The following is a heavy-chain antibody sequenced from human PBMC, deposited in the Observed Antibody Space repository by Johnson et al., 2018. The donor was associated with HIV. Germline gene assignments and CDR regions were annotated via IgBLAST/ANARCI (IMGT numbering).Heavy chain of an antibody. Sequence: EVQLVESGGGLIQPGGSLRLSCEASGFTVRSNYISWVRQAPGKGLEWVSVIYSGRDTYYADSMRGRLTISRDNSKNTVYLQMNSLRAEDTAVYYCARAEPWDRRHYAFDIWGQGTVVTVSS. CDR1: GFTVRSNY. CDR3: ARAEPWDRRHYAFDI. CDR2: IYSGRDT. J-gene: IGHJ3*02. V-gene: IGHV3-53*01. D-gene: IGHD1-1*01.